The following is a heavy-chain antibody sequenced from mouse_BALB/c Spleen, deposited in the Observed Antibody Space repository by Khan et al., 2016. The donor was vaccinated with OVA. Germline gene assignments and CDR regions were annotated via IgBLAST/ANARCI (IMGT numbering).Heavy chain of an antibody. CDR2: INTYTGEP. Sequence: QIQLVQSGPELKKPGETVKISCTASGYTFTNYGMNWVKQAPGKGLKWMGWINTYTGEPTYADDFKGRSAFSLETSASTAYLQIKNLKCEDTATYFCARSNSDWYFDFWGAGTTVTVSS. D-gene: IGHD4-1*02. J-gene: IGHJ1*01. CDR3: ARSNSDWYFDF. CDR1: GYTFTNYG. V-gene: IGHV9-3-1*01.